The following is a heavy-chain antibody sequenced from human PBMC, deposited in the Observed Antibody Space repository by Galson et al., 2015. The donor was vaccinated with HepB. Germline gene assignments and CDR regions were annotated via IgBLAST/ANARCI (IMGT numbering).Heavy chain of an antibody. CDR1: GYTFTSYA. V-gene: IGHV7-4-1*02. J-gene: IGHJ6*02. CDR3: ARDPYYDILTVSMRSGMDV. CDR2: INTNTGNP. Sequence: SVKVSCKASGYTFTSYAMNWVRQAPGRGLEWMGWINTNTGNPTYAQGFTGRFVFSLDTSVSTAYLQISSLKAEDTAVYYCARDPYYDILTVSMRSGMDVWGQGTTVTVSS. D-gene: IGHD3-9*01.